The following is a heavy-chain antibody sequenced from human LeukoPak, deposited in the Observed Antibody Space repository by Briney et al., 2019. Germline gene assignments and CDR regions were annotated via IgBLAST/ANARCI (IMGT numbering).Heavy chain of an antibody. CDR1: GFTVSSNY. V-gene: IGHV3-53*01. CDR3: AKESGALGAPLYDY. J-gene: IGHJ4*02. CDR2: IYSGGST. Sequence: GGSLRLSCAASGFTVSSNYMSWVRQAPGKGLEWVSVIYSGGSTYYADSVKGRFTISRDNSKNTLYLQMNSLRAEDTAVYYCAKESGALGAPLYDYWGRGILVTASS. D-gene: IGHD4/OR15-4a*01.